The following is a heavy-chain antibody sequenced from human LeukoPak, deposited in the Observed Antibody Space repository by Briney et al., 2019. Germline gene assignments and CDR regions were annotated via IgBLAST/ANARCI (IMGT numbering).Heavy chain of an antibody. D-gene: IGHD4-23*01. V-gene: IGHV4-38-2*02. CDR3: ARAELDYGGNSPPDYFDY. Sequence: PSETLSLTCTVSGFSISSGYYWGWIRQPPGKGPEWIGSIYHSGNTYYNPSLKSRLTISIDTSKNQFSLTLSSATAADTAVYYCARAELDYGGNSPPDYFDYWGQGTLVTVSS. CDR1: GFSISSGYY. CDR2: IYHSGNT. J-gene: IGHJ4*02.